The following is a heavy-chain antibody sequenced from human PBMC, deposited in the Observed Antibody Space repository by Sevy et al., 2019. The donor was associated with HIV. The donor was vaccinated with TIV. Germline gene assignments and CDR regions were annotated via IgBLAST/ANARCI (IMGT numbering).Heavy chain of an antibody. CDR3: ARHLPLAYYEILTPDSRPFDN. D-gene: IGHD3-9*01. J-gene: IGHJ4*02. V-gene: IGHV4-39*01. CDR2: IYYSGST. Sequence: SETLSLTCGVSGDSINSNDYYWGWIRQPPGKGLEWIGTIYYSGSTYYNPSLKSRVTISVDTSKNQFSLKLTSVTAADTALYYCARHLPLAYYEILTPDSRPFDNWGQGTLVTVS. CDR1: GDSINSNDYY.